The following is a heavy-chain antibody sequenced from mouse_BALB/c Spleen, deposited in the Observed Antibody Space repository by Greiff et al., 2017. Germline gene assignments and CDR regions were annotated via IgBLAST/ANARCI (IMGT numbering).Heavy chain of an antibody. D-gene: IGHD3-1*01. CDR2: IRNKANGYTT. Sequence: EVKLMESGGGLVQPGGSLRLSCATSGFTFTDYYMSWVRQPPGKALEWLGFIRNKANGYTTEYSASVKGRFTISRDNSQSILYLQMNTLRAEDSATYYCARDTRAGDWFAYWGQGTLVTVSA. J-gene: IGHJ3*01. CDR3: ARDTRAGDWFAY. V-gene: IGHV7-3*02. CDR1: GFTFTDYY.